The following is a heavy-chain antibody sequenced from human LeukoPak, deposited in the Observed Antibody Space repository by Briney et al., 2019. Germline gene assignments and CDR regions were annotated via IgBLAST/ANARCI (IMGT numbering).Heavy chain of an antibody. CDR2: INPNSGGT. Sequence: ASVKVSCKASGYTFTGYYMHWVRQAPGQGLEWMGWINPNSGGTNYAQKFQGRVTMTRDTSISTAYMELSRLRSDDTAVYYCARQLSIGVVTAYFDYWGQGTLVTVSS. CDR3: ARQLSIGVVTAYFDY. V-gene: IGHV1-2*02. CDR1: GYTFTGYY. J-gene: IGHJ4*02. D-gene: IGHD2-21*02.